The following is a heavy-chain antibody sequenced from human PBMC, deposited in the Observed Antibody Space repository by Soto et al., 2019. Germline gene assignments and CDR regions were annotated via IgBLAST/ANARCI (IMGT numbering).Heavy chain of an antibody. CDR2: IYHSGST. CDR3: ARGAPVLLKH. CDR1: GGSISSGGYS. V-gene: IGHV4-30-2*01. D-gene: IGHD3-10*01. Sequence: PSETLSLTCAVSGGSISSGGYSWSWIRQPPGKGLEWIGYIYHSGSTYYNPSLKSRVTISVDRSKNQFSLKLSSVTAADPAVYYCARGAPVLLKHGAQGTLVTFPS. J-gene: IGHJ1*01.